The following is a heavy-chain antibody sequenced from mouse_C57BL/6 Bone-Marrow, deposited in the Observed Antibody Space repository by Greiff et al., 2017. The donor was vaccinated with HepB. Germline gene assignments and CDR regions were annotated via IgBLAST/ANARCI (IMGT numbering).Heavy chain of an antibody. CDR2: ISYSGST. J-gene: IGHJ4*01. V-gene: IGHV3-1*01. Sequence: EVQRVESGPGMVKPSQSLSLTCTVTGYSITSGYDWHWIRHFPGNKLEWMGYISYSGSTNYNPSLKSRISITHDTSKNHFFLKLNSVTTEDTATYYCAREGTYYAMDYWGQGTSVTVSS. CDR1: GYSITSGYD. CDR3: AREGTYYAMDY.